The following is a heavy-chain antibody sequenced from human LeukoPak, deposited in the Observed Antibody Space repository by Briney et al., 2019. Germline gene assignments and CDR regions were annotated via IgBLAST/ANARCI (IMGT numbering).Heavy chain of an antibody. D-gene: IGHD2-2*01. CDR2: IYYSGSS. Sequence: SETLSLTCTVSGGSISSYYWSWIRQSPGKGLEWVGYIYYSGSSNYNPSLKSRVTIPVDTSKNQFSLKLSSVTAADTAVYYCASEYCSSATCRFDYWGQGTLVTVSS. J-gene: IGHJ4*02. CDR1: GGSISSYY. V-gene: IGHV4-59*01. CDR3: ASEYCSSATCRFDY.